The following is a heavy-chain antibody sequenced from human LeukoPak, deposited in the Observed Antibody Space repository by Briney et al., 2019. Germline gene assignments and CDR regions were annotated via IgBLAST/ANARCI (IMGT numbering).Heavy chain of an antibody. Sequence: ASVKVSCKASGYTFTSYGISWVRQAPGQGLEWMGWISAYNGNTNYAQKLQGRVTMTTDTSTSTAYMELRSLRSDDTAVYYCARDEGITMVRGVILTYYYYMDVWGKGTTVTVSS. CDR2: ISAYNGNT. CDR1: GYTFTSYG. V-gene: IGHV1-18*01. D-gene: IGHD3-10*01. CDR3: ARDEGITMVRGVILTYYYYMDV. J-gene: IGHJ6*03.